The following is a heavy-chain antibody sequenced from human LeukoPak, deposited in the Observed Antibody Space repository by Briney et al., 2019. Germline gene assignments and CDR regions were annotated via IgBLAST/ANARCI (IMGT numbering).Heavy chain of an antibody. J-gene: IGHJ6*02. CDR1: GGTFSSYA. D-gene: IGHD3-3*01. V-gene: IGHV1-69*13. CDR3: SRERWYDFWSGYSGFYYYYGMDV. CDR2: IIPILGTA. Sequence: SVKVSCKASGGTFSSYAISWVRQAPGQGLEWMGGIIPILGTANYAQKFQGRVTITADVSTSTAYMELSSLRAEDTAVYYCSRERWYDFWSGYSGFYYYYGMDVWGQGTTVTVSS.